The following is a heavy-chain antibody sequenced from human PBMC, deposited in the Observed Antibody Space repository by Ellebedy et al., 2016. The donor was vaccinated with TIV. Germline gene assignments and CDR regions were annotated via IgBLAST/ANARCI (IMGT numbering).Heavy chain of an antibody. CDR3: AREGKKRGYSGYEGCGMDV. Sequence: SETLSLTXTVSGGSISSGGYYWSWIRQHPGKGLEWIGYIYYSGSTYYNPSLKSRVTISVDTSKNQFSLKLSSVTAADTAVYYCAREGKKRGYSGYEGCGMDVWGQGTTVTVSS. V-gene: IGHV4-31*03. CDR1: GGSISSGGYY. CDR2: IYYSGST. D-gene: IGHD5-12*01. J-gene: IGHJ6*02.